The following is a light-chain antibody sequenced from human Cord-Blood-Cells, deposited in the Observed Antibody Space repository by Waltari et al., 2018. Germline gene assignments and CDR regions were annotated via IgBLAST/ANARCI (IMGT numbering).Light chain of an antibody. V-gene: IGKV2-40*01. J-gene: IGKJ2*03. CDR2: TLA. Sequence: DIVMTQTLLSLPVTPGEPASISCRSSQSLLDSDDGNTYLDCNLRKPGQSHQLLSYTLAERASGFQDRCSGSGSGTDFTLKISRVEAEDVGVYYCMQRIEFPYSFGQGTKLEIK. CDR3: MQRIEFPYS. CDR1: QSLLDSDDGNTY.